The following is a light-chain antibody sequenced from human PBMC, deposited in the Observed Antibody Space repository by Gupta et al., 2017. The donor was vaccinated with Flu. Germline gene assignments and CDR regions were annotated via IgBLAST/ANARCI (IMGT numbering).Light chain of an antibody. CDR1: RTINNY. CDR3: QQSFDTLWT. J-gene: IGKJ1*01. CDR2: AAS. Sequence: DIQMTQSPSSLSASVGDRVTITCRASRTINNYLNWYQLRPGKAPMVLIYAASHLQSGVPSRFSGSGSGTEFTLTIDSLQPEDFATYYCQQSFDTLWTFGQGTKVDIK. V-gene: IGKV1-39*01.